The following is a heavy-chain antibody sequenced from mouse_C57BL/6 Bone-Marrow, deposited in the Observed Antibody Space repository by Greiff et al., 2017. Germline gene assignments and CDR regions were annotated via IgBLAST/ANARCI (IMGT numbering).Heavy chain of an antibody. CDR3: ARGGDYERGGFGD. CDR2: IYPGSGST. D-gene: IGHD2-4*01. CDR1: GYTFTSYW. J-gene: IGHJ2*01. Sequence: VQLQQPGAELVKPGASVKMSCTASGYTFTSYWITWVKQRPGQGLEWIGDIYPGSGSTNYNEKFKSKATLTVDTSSSTAYMQLSSLTSEDSAVDYGARGGDYERGGFGDWGQGTILTVSS. V-gene: IGHV1-55*01.